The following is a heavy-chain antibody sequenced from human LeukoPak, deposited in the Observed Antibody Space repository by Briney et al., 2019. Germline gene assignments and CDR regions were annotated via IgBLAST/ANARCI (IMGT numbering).Heavy chain of an antibody. V-gene: IGHV3-7*01. CDR3: AELGITMIGGV. J-gene: IGHJ6*04. Sequence: PGGSLRLSCAASGFTFTRYWMSWVRQAPGKGLEWVANINENGSEKKYLDSVKGRFTISRDNAKNSLYLQMNSLRAEDTAVYYCAELGITMIGGVWGKGTTVTISS. CDR1: GFTFTRYW. D-gene: IGHD3-10*02. CDR2: INENGSEK.